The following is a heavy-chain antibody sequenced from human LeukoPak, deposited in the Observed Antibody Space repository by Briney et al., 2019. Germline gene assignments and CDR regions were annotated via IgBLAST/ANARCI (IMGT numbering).Heavy chain of an antibody. Sequence: SETLSLTCTVSGYSISSGYYWGWIRQPPGKGLGWIVSLYHSGSTYYNPSLKSRVTISVDTSKNQFSLKLSSVTAADTAVYYCASEDLIAAAGSDAFDIWGQGTMVTVSS. D-gene: IGHD6-13*01. V-gene: IGHV4-38-2*02. CDR2: LYHSGST. CDR1: GYSISSGYY. CDR3: ASEDLIAAAGSDAFDI. J-gene: IGHJ3*02.